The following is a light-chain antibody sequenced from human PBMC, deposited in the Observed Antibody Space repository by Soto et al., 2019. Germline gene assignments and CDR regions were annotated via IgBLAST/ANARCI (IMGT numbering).Light chain of an antibody. J-gene: IGKJ1*01. CDR2: GAS. Sequence: EMVLTQSPGTLSLSPGDRATLSCRASQSVSNDYVAWVQQKPGQTPRLLIFGASIRATGIPARISGSGSGTEFTLTISSLQSEDFAVYYCQQYNKWRTFGQGTKVDI. V-gene: IGKV3-15*01. CDR1: QSVSND. CDR3: QQYNKWRT.